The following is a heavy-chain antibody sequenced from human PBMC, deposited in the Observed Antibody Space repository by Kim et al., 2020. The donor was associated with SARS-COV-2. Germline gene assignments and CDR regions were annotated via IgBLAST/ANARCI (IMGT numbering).Heavy chain of an antibody. V-gene: IGHV4-39*02. D-gene: IGHD5-18*01. Sequence: SETLSLTCTVSGGSINSSSYYWGWIRQPPGKGRDGIGNIYYSGGNFYNPSLKSRVTISVDTSKNHFSLRLTSVTAADTAVYYCAREEMDPAMVPTGGMDVWRQGTTVTVSS. CDR1: GGSINSSSYY. CDR2: IYYSGGN. CDR3: AREEMDPAMVPTGGMDV. J-gene: IGHJ6*02.